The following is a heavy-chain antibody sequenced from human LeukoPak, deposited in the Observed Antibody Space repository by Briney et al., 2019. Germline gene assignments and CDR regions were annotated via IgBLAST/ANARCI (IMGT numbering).Heavy chain of an antibody. D-gene: IGHD2-21*01. CDR3: ARDGVRAYCGGDCMDV. CDR1: GFTFTSYG. CDR2: ISYDGINK. V-gene: IGHV3-30*03. J-gene: IGHJ6*03. Sequence: PGGSLRLSCAASGFTFTSYGMHWVRQAPGKGLEWVAVISYDGINKYYADSVKGRFTISRDNSKNTLYLQMNSLRAEDTAVYYCARDGVRAYCGGDCMDVWGKGTTVTISS.